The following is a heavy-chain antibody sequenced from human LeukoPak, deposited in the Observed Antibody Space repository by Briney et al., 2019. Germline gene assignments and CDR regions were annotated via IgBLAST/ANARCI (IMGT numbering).Heavy chain of an antibody. D-gene: IGHD6-13*01. J-gene: IGHJ5*02. V-gene: IGHV4-59*12. CDR3: ARVRYSSSDYFDP. Sequence: SETLSLTCTVSGGSISSYYWSWIRQPPGKGLEWIGYIYYSGSTNYNPSLKSRVTISVDTSKNQFSLKLSSVTAADTAVYYCARVRYSSSDYFDPWGQGTLVTVSS. CDR1: GGSISSYY. CDR2: IYYSGST.